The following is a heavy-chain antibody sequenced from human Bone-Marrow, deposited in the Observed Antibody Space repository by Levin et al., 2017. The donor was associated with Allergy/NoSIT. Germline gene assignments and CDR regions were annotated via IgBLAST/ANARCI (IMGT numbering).Heavy chain of an antibody. CDR1: GGSFSGSY. D-gene: IGHD2-15*01. J-gene: IGHJ4*02. Sequence: SQTLSLPCAVSGGSFSGSYWTWIRQSPAKGLEWIGEIDHSGSTTYNPSLKTRVTISIDTSKNQFSLKLASVTAADTALYYCARGNLECSGGSCYSGAFDYWGQGTVGIVSS. CDR3: ARGNLECSGGSCYSGAFDY. CDR2: IDHSGST. V-gene: IGHV4-34*01.